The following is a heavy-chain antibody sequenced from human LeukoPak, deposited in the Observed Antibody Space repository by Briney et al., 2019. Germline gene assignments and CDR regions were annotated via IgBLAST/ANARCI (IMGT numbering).Heavy chain of an antibody. D-gene: IGHD3-10*01. Sequence: SETLSLTCTVSGGSISSYYWSWIRQPPGKGLEWIGYIYYSGSTNYNPSLKSRVTISVDTSKNQLSLKLSSVTAADTAVYYCARDMGDRTYYYYGMDVWGQGTTVTVSS. CDR2: IYYSGST. CDR1: GGSISSYY. J-gene: IGHJ6*02. V-gene: IGHV4-59*01. CDR3: ARDMGDRTYYYYGMDV.